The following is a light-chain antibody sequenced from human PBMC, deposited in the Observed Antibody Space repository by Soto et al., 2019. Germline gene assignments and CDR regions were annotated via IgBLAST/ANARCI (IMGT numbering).Light chain of an antibody. CDR3: QQYNNWPLT. Sequence: EIVMTQSPATLSVSPGERATLSCRASQTVSINLAWYQQKPGQAPRLLIYGASTRATGIPARFSGSGSGTEFTLTISRLPSEDFAVYYCQQYNNWPLTFGQGTRLEIK. CDR2: GAS. V-gene: IGKV3-15*01. CDR1: QTVSIN. J-gene: IGKJ5*01.